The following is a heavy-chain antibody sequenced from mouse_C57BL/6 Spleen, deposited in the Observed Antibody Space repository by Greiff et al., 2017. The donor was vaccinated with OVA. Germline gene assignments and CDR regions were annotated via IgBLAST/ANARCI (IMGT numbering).Heavy chain of an antibody. Sequence: EVKLQESGGGLVKPGGSLKLSCAASGFTFSDYGMHWVRQAPEKGLEWVAYISSGSSTIYYADTVKGRFTISRDNAKNTLFLQMTSLRSEDTAMYYCARPFITTVVVPFDYWGQGTTLTVSS. CDR3: ARPFITTVVVPFDY. CDR1: GFTFSDYG. CDR2: ISSGSSTI. V-gene: IGHV5-17*01. D-gene: IGHD1-1*01. J-gene: IGHJ2*01.